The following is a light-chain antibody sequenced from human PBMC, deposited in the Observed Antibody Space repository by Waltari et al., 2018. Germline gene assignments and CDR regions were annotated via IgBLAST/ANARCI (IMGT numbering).Light chain of an antibody. CDR3: QQRRNWPLT. J-gene: IGKJ4*01. CDR2: DAS. V-gene: IGKV3-11*01. Sequence: EIELTQSPATLSLSPGERATLSCRASQSVSSYLAWYQQKPGQAPRLLIYDASDRATDIPARFSGSGSGTDFTLTISSLEPEDFAVYYCQQRRNWPLTFGGGTKVEIK. CDR1: QSVSSY.